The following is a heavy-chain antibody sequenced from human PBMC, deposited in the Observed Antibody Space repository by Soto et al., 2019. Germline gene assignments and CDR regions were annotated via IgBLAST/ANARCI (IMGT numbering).Heavy chain of an antibody. CDR1: CGSISSGGYY. V-gene: IGHV4-31*03. D-gene: IGHD3-22*01. CDR2: IYYSGST. Sequence: SETLSLTCTVSCGSISSGGYYWSCIRQHPGKGLEWIGYIYYSGSTYYNPSLKSRVTISVDTSKNQFSLKLSSVTAADTAVYYCARDHYYDSSGYRSAQRFDPWGQGTLVTVSS. J-gene: IGHJ5*02. CDR3: ARDHYYDSSGYRSAQRFDP.